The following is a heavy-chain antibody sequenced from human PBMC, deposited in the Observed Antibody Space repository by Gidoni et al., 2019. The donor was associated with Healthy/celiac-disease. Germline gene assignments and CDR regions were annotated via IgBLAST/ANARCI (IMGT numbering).Heavy chain of an antibody. V-gene: IGHV3-11*06. Sequence: QVQLVESGGGLVKPGGSLRLSCAASGFPFSDYYMSWIRQAPGKGLEWVSYISSSSSYTNYADSVKGRFTISRDNAKNSLYLQMNSLRAEDTAVYYCARSYCSGGSCYHRGQEKYYFDYWGQGTLVTVSS. CDR1: GFPFSDYY. CDR2: ISSSSSYT. D-gene: IGHD2-15*01. J-gene: IGHJ4*02. CDR3: ARSYCSGGSCYHRGQEKYYFDY.